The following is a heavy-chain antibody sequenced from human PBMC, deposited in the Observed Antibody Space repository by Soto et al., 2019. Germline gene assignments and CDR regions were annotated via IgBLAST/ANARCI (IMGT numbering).Heavy chain of an antibody. CDR3: ARVGGAFYYGSGSYVPGIDY. Sequence: GASVKVSCKASGYTFTSYGISWVRQAPGQGLEWMGWISAYNGNTNYAQKLQGRVTMTTDTSTSTAYMELRSLRSDDTAVYYCARVGGAFYYGSGSYVPGIDYWGQGTLVTVSS. J-gene: IGHJ4*02. V-gene: IGHV1-18*01. CDR2: ISAYNGNT. D-gene: IGHD3-10*01. CDR1: GYTFTSYG.